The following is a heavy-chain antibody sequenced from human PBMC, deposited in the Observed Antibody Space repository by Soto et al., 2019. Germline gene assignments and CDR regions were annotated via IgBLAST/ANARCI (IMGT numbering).Heavy chain of an antibody. CDR3: ARLEYYDFWSGYYTYGMDV. CDR2: LYYSGRT. Sequence: ILSLTCFVSGDSISSGYYCSWIRQLPWKGLEWIGNLYYSGRTYYSPSLKSRVTISVDTSKNQLSLMLTSVTAADTAVYYCARLEYYDFWSGYYTYGMDVWGQGTTVT. J-gene: IGHJ6*02. D-gene: IGHD3-3*01. V-gene: IGHV4-31*03. CDR1: GDSISSGYY.